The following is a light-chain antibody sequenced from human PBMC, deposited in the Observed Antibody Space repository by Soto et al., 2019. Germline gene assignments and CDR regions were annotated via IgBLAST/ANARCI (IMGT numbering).Light chain of an antibody. V-gene: IGKV3-20*01. J-gene: IGKJ1*01. Sequence: EIVLTQSPGTLSLSPGERATLSCRASQSVSSSHLAWYQQKPGQAPRLLISGASSRATGIPDRFTGSGSGTDFTLPISRLEPEDFAVYYCQHYGSSPRTFGQGTKVEIK. CDR3: QHYGSSPRT. CDR1: QSVSSSH. CDR2: GAS.